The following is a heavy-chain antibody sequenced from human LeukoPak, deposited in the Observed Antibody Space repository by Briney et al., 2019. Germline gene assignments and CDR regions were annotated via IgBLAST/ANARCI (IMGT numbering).Heavy chain of an antibody. CDR3: AAIIALADTYDGFDV. D-gene: IGHD6-19*01. J-gene: IGHJ3*01. Sequence: SETLSLTCTVSGGSISTSDYYWGWIRQPPGKGLEWIGTVYYTGDTYYNPSLKSRVIISVDTSQNHFSLKLSPVTAADTAVYYCAAIIALADTYDGFDVWGQGTMVTVSS. CDR2: VYYTGDT. V-gene: IGHV4-39*07. CDR1: GGSISTSDYY.